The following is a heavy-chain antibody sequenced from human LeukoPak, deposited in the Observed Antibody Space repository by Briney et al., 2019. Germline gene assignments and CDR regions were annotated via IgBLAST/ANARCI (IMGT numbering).Heavy chain of an antibody. J-gene: IGHJ4*02. V-gene: IGHV4-38-2*01. CDR1: GYSISRGYF. CDR3: ASPRGTYIDY. Sequence: PSETLSLTCAVSGYSISRGYFWGWIRQSPGQGLEWIGSIFHSGSASYNPSLKSRVTLSVDTSKNEFSLKLTSVTAAGTAIYYCASPRGTYIDYWGQGALVTVSS. CDR2: IFHSGSA. D-gene: IGHD3-16*01.